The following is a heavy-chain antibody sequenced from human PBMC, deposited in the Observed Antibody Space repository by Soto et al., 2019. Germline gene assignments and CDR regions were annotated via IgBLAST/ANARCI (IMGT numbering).Heavy chain of an antibody. D-gene: IGHD3-16*01. CDR2: VHHSGST. Sequence: QVQLQESGPGLVKPSGILSLTCAVSGGSITDKWWSWIRQTPGKGLEWIGEVHHSGSTYYSPYLKSRVTMSVDTSKNDFSLKLFSLTAADTAIYYCAREGDHPFSLGYWGQGTLVTVSS. V-gene: IGHV4-4*02. J-gene: IGHJ4*02. CDR1: GGSITDKW. CDR3: AREGDHPFSLGY.